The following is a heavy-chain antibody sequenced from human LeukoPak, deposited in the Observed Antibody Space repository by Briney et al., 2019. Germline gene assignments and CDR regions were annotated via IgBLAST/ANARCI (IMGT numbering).Heavy chain of an antibody. D-gene: IGHD3-16*01. CDR3: AKDGSWGDYQFYFYIDA. J-gene: IGHJ6*03. V-gene: IGHV3-23*01. CDR1: GFTFANSA. Sequence: GGSLRLSCAVSGFTFANSAMSWVRQAPGKGLEWISGISASGHYTYTADSLKGRFTISRDNSKNTLYLQMNSLRAEDTALYYCAKDGSWGDYQFYFYIDAWGKGTTVTVSS. CDR2: ISASGHYT.